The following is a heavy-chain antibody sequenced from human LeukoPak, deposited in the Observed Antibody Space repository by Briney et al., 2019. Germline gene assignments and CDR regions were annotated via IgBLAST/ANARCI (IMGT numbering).Heavy chain of an antibody. V-gene: IGHV3-48*01. CDR2: ISSSSSTI. CDR3: AKTSIAALSSPIDY. CDR1: GFTFSSYS. J-gene: IGHJ4*02. Sequence: GGSLRLSCAASGFTFSSYSMNWVRQAPGKGLEWVSYISSSSSTIYYADSVKGRFTISRDNSKNTLYLQMNSLRAEDTAVYYCAKTSIAALSSPIDYWGQGTLVTVSS. D-gene: IGHD6-6*01.